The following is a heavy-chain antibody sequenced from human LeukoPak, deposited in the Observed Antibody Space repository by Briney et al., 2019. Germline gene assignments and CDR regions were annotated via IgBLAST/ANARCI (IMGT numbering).Heavy chain of an antibody. Sequence: TSETLSLTCAVYGGSFSGYYWSWIRQPPGKGLEWIGEINHSGSTNYNPSLKSRVTISIDTSKNQFSLRLSSVTAADTAVYYCVRDPVGGSTIFDCWGQGTLVTVSS. CDR1: GGSFSGYY. D-gene: IGHD1-26*01. J-gene: IGHJ4*02. CDR3: VRDPVGGSTIFDC. V-gene: IGHV4-34*01. CDR2: INHSGST.